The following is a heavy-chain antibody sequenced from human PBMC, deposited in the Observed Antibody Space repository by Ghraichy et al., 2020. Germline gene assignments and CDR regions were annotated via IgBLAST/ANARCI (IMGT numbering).Heavy chain of an antibody. J-gene: IGHJ6*03. D-gene: IGHD3-9*01. CDR3: ARAKSLYDILTGLGFPRHYYMDV. CDR1: GYTFTSYD. Sequence: ASVKVSCKASGYTFTSYDINWVRQATGQGLEWMGWMNPNSGNTGYAQKFQGRVTMTRNTSISTAYMELSSLRSEDTAVYYCARAKSLYDILTGLGFPRHYYMDVWGKGTTVTVSS. V-gene: IGHV1-8*01. CDR2: MNPNSGNT.